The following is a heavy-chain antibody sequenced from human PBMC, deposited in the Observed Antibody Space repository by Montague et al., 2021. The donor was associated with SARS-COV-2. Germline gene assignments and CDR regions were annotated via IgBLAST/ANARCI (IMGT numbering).Heavy chain of an antibody. J-gene: IGHJ4*02. CDR3: ARIRDYDILTGSYSGFDY. CDR1: GFSLSTSGMC. Sequence: PALVKPTQTLTLTCTFSGFSLSTSGMCVSWIRQPPGKALEWLALIDWDDDKYYSTSLKTRLTISKDTSKNQVVLTMTNMDPVDTATYYCARIRDYDILTGSYSGFDYWAREPWPPSPQ. CDR2: IDWDDDK. V-gene: IGHV2-70*01. D-gene: IGHD3-9*01.